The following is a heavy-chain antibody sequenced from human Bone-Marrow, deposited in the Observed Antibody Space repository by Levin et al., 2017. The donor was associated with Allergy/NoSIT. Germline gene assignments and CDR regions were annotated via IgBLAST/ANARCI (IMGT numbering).Heavy chain of an antibody. CDR1: AFSFSDFA. D-gene: IGHD6-19*01. CDR2: ISYDGTNK. J-gene: IGHJ4*02. Sequence: PGGSLRLSCAASAFSFSDFAMHWVRQAPGKGLEWVAFISYDGTNKYVADSVKGRFTISRDNSNNTLYLQMNSLEREDTAVYYCARDWNLAYSSGWDYWGQGTLATVSS. V-gene: IGHV3-30-3*01. CDR3: ARDWNLAYSSGWDY.